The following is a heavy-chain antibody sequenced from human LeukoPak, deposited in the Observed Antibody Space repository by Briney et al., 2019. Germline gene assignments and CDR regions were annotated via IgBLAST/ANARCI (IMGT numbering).Heavy chain of an antibody. V-gene: IGHV4-4*07. CDR3: ARTGYYASGSSYYYGMDV. CDR1: GGAISGYY. Sequence: SDTLSLTCTVSGGAISGYYWSWIRQPAGKGLEWLGRVYSSGSTKYNPSLESRVTMSVDTSKNQFSLKLNFVTAADTAVYYCARTGYYASGSSYYYGMDVWGQGTTVTVSS. D-gene: IGHD3-10*01. CDR2: VYSSGST. J-gene: IGHJ6*02.